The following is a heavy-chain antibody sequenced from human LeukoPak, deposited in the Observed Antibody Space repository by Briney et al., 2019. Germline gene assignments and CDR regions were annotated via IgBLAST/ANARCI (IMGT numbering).Heavy chain of an antibody. CDR1: GFTFSSYA. V-gene: IGHV3-30-3*01. CDR3: AKEGSGSHGDTEMNV. J-gene: IGHJ6*04. D-gene: IGHD1-26*01. CDR2: ISYDGSNK. Sequence: PGGSLRLSCAASGFTFSSYAMHWVRQAPGKGLEWVAVISYDGSNKYYADSVKGRFTISGDNSKNTLYLQMNSLRAEDTAVYYCAKEGSGSHGDTEMNVWGKGTTVTVSS.